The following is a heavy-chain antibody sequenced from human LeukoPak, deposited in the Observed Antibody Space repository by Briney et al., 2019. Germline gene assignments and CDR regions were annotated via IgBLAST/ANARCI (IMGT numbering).Heavy chain of an antibody. CDR2: INHSGST. V-gene: IGHV4-34*01. CDR1: GGSFSGYY. D-gene: IGHD2-2*01. CDR3: ARARYCSSTSCYEAAAGTAYYYYYMDV. J-gene: IGHJ6*03. Sequence: SETLSLTCAVYGGSFSGYYWSCIREPPGEGLEWSGEINHSGSTNYNPSLKSRVTISVDTSKNQFSLTLSSVTAADTAVYYCARARYCSSTSCYEAAAGTAYYYYYMDVWGKGTTVTVSS.